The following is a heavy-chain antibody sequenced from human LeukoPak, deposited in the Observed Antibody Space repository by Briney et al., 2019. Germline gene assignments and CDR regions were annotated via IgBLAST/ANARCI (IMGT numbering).Heavy chain of an antibody. D-gene: IGHD1-20*01. J-gene: IGHJ4*02. CDR2: IYHSGST. CDR1: GGSISSGGYS. CDR3: ARGIITGNLYYFDY. Sequence: SETLSLTCAASGGSISSGGYSWSWIRQPPGKGLEWIGYIYHSGSTYYNPSLKSRVTISVDRSKNQFSLKLSSVTAADTAVYYCARGIITGNLYYFDYWGQGTLVTVSS. V-gene: IGHV4-30-2*01.